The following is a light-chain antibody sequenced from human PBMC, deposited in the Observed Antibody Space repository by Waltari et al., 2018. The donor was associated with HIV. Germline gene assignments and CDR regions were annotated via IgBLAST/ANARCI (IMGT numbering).Light chain of an antibody. CDR2: GVS. J-gene: IGLJ1*01. CDR1: SSDLSAYTS. CDR3: SSYTTTATLV. Sequence: QSALTQPASVSGSPGQSITIFCIGTSSDLSAYTSVAWYQQHPGKAPKLIVYGVSNRPSDVSARFSGSKSGNTASLTISGLQDDDESDYYCSSYTTTATLVFGTGTKVTVL. V-gene: IGLV2-14*03.